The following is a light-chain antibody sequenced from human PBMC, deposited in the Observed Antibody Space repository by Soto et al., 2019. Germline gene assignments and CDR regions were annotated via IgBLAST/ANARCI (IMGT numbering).Light chain of an antibody. V-gene: IGLV2-14*01. CDR1: SSDVGGYKY. CDR2: EVS. CDR3: SSYTSSSPCV. J-gene: IGLJ1*01. Sequence: QSALTQPASVSVSPGQSITISCTGTSSDVGGYKYVSWYQQYPGKAPKLMMYEVSNRPSGVSNRFSGSKSGNTASLTISGLQAEDEADYYCSSYTSSSPCVFGTGTKVT.